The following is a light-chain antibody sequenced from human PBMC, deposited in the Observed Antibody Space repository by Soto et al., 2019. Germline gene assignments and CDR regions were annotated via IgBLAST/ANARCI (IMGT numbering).Light chain of an antibody. CDR2: WAS. J-gene: IGKJ4*01. CDR3: QQYYGTSPLT. Sequence: DIVMTQSPDSLAVSLGERATINCKSSQSLLSNSNNKNYLAWYQQKPGQPPKVLIFWASTRESGVPDRFSGSGSGTDFTLTISSLQAEDVAVYYCQQYYGTSPLTFGGGTKVDIK. V-gene: IGKV4-1*01. CDR1: QSLLSNSNNKNY.